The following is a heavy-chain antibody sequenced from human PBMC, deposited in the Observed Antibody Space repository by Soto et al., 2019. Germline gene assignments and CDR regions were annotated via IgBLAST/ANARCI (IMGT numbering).Heavy chain of an antibody. D-gene: IGHD6-19*01. CDR1: GFTFSSYA. Sequence: GGSLRLSCAASGFTFSSYAMHWVRQAPGKGLEWVAVISYDGSNKYYADSVKGRFTISRDNSKNTLYLQMSSLRAEDTAVYYCVKDRIAVAGNYFDYWGQGTLVTVSS. CDR3: VKDRIAVAGNYFDY. CDR2: ISYDGSNK. J-gene: IGHJ4*02. V-gene: IGHV3-30*14.